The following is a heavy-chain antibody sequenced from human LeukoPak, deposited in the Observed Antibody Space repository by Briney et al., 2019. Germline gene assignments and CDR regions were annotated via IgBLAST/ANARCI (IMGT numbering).Heavy chain of an antibody. CDR1: GFTFGSYE. J-gene: IGHJ1*01. V-gene: IGHV3-48*03. CDR3: ARTVCDLPGQWLVPGFDL. Sequence: GGSLRLSCAASGFTFGSYEMNWVRQAPGKGLEWVSYIGTITSTTYYADSVKGRFTVSRDDAKSSLYLQMSSLRAEDTAVYYCARTVCDLPGQWLVPGFDLWGQGTLVRLPS. D-gene: IGHD6-19*01. CDR2: IGTITSTT.